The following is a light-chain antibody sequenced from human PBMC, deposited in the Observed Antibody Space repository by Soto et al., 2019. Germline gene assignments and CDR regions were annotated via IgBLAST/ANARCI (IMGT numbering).Light chain of an antibody. CDR2: GAS. CDR1: QSVSSSY. J-gene: IGKJ1*01. V-gene: IGKV3-20*01. Sequence: IVLTQSPGTLSLSPGERATLSCRASQSVSSSYLAWYQQKPGQAPRLLIFGASSRATAIPDRFSGSGSGTEFTLTISRLEPEDFAVYYCQQYGGSPQTFGKGTKVEIK. CDR3: QQYGGSPQT.